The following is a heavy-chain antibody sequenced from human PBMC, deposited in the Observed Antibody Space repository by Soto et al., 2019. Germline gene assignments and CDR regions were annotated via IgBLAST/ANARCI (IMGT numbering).Heavy chain of an antibody. CDR1: EFTFSSYS. CDR3: AKDVLDYYGMDV. CDR2: ISGSGGST. Sequence: GGSLILSSAASEFTFSSYSMSWVRQAPGKGLEWVSAISGSGGSTYYADSVKGRFTISRDNSKNTLYLQMNSLRAEDTAVYYCAKDVLDYYGMDVWGQGTTVTVSS. J-gene: IGHJ6*02. V-gene: IGHV3-23*01.